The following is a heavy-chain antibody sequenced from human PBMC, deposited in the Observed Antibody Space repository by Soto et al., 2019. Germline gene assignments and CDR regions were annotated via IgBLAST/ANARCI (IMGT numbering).Heavy chain of an antibody. CDR3: AGFFGSGFDY. J-gene: IGHJ4*02. V-gene: IGHV3-48*02. D-gene: IGHD6-19*01. CDR1: GFTFSTDS. CDR2: ISTSGATR. Sequence: EVQLVESGGGLVQPGGSLRLSCVASGFTFSTDSMNWVRQAPGKGLEWVAHISTSGATRYYADSAKGRFTISRDNAKNSLYLQMDSLRNEDTAVYYCAGFFGSGFDYWGQGTLVTVSS.